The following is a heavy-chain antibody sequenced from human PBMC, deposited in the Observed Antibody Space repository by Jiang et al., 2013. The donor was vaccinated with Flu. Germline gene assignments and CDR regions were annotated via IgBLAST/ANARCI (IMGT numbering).Heavy chain of an antibody. Sequence: VISYDGSNKYYADSVKGRFTISRDNSKNTLYLQMNSLRAEDTAVYYCARDWGITGTTGTFDYWGQGTLVTVSS. CDR3: ARDWGITGTTGTFDY. J-gene: IGHJ4*02. CDR2: ISYDGSNK. V-gene: IGHV3-30-3*01. D-gene: IGHD1-20*01.